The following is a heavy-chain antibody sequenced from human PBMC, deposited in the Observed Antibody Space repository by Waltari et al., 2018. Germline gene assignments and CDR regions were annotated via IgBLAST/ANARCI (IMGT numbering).Heavy chain of an antibody. V-gene: IGHV3-21*02. Sequence: EVQLVESGGGLVKPGGSLRLSGVASGFKFSAYATNWVRQAPGKGLEWVSSIGSSSGFMDYADSVRGRFTVSRDNAKNTLYLQMDTLRAEDTAVYYCAREGAEQWVVEDYGMDVWGQGTTVTVSS. CDR1: GFKFSAYA. CDR2: IGSSSGFM. CDR3: AREGAEQWVVEDYGMDV. J-gene: IGHJ6*02. D-gene: IGHD6-19*01.